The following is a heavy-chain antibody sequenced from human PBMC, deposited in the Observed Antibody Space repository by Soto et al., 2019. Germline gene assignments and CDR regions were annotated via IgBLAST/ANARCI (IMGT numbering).Heavy chain of an antibody. D-gene: IGHD3-3*01. J-gene: IGHJ5*02. Sequence: QVQLQESGPRLVKPSGTLSLTCAVSGVSISSNDWWTWVRQPPGKGLEWLGEFYHGVGANHNPSLKSRVSISLDTSKNQFSLRLTSVTPADTAVYYCARRAVGQFLELGFDPWGQGTLVTVSS. V-gene: IGHV4-4*02. CDR2: FYHGVGA. CDR3: ARRAVGQFLELGFDP. CDR1: GVSISSNDW.